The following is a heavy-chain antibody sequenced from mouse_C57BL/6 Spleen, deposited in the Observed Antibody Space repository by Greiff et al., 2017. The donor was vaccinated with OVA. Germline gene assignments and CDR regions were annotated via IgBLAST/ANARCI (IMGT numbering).Heavy chain of an antibody. D-gene: IGHD1-1*01. CDR3: TRESSGSSYGRYYFDY. CDR1: GFTFSSYA. J-gene: IGHJ2*01. Sequence: EVKVVESGEGLVKPGGSLKLSCAASGFTFSSYAMSWVRQTPEKRLEWVAYISSGGDYIYYADTVKGRFTISRDNARTTRYLQMSRLKSKDTAMYYCTRESSGSSYGRYYFDYWGQGTTLTVSS. V-gene: IGHV5-9-1*02. CDR2: ISSGGDYI.